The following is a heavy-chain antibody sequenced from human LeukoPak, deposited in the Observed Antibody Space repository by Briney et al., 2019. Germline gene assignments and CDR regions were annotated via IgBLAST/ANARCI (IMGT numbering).Heavy chain of an antibody. J-gene: IGHJ4*02. CDR3: ASELAVAAHLEGY. V-gene: IGHV3-33*01. Sequence: GGSLRFSGAASGFTFNTYGMDWVRQAPGKGLEWVAVIWYDGSNKYYADSVKGRFTISRDNSKNTLYLQMNSLRAEDTAVYYCASELAVAAHLEGYWGQGTLVTVSS. CDR1: GFTFNTYG. CDR2: IWYDGSNK. D-gene: IGHD6-19*01.